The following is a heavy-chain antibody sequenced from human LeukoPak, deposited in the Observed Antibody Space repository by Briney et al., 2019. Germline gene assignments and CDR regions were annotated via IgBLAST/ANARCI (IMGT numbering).Heavy chain of an antibody. J-gene: IGHJ4*02. CDR3: ARISFGHDILTGYSPIDY. D-gene: IGHD3-9*01. V-gene: IGHV1-69*13. CDR2: IIPIFGTA. CDR1: GGTFSSYA. Sequence: SVKVSCKASGGTFSSYAISWVRQAPGQGLEWMGGIIPIFGTAIYAQKFQGRVTITADESTSTAYMELSSLRSEDTAVYYCARISFGHDILTGYSPIDYWGQGTLVTVSS.